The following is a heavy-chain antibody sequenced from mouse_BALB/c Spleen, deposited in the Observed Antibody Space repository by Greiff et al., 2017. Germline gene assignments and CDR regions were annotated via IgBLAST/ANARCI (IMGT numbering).Heavy chain of an antibody. D-gene: IGHD2-2*01. CDR1: GFSLTSYG. Sequence: QVQLQQSGPDLVAPSQSLSITCTVSGFSLTSYGVHWVRQPPGKGLEWLVVIWSDGSTTYNSALKSRLSISKDNSKSQVFLKMNSLQTDDTAMYYCARHVGYDGYYYAMDYWGQGTSVTVSS. CDR2: IWSDGST. J-gene: IGHJ4*01. CDR3: ARHVGYDGYYYAMDY. V-gene: IGHV2-6-2*01.